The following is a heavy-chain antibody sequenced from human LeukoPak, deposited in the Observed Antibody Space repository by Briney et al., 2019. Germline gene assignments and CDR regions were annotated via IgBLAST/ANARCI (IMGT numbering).Heavy chain of an antibody. CDR3: AGVDTAMVTADY. V-gene: IGHV3-74*01. CDR1: GLTFSSHW. D-gene: IGHD5-18*01. Sequence: GGSLRLSCAAPGLTFSSHWMHWVRQAPGKGLVWVSRITNDGSSTTYADSVKGRFTISRDNAKNMLYLQVNSLRAEDTAVYYCAGVDTAMVTADYWGQGTLVTVSS. CDR2: ITNDGSST. J-gene: IGHJ4*02.